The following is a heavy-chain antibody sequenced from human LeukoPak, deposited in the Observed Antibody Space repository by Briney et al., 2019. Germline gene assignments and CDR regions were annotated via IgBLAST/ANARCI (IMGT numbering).Heavy chain of an antibody. V-gene: IGHV4-4*09. J-gene: IGHJ5*02. CDR3: ARQRRSSSSNWFDP. D-gene: IGHD6-6*01. Sequence: SETLSLTCTVSGGSISSYYWSWIRQPPGKGLEWIGDIYTSGSTNYNPSLKSRVTISVDTSKNTFSLKLSSVTAADTAVYYCARQRRSSSSNWFDPWGQGTLVTVSS. CDR2: IYTSGST. CDR1: GGSISSYY.